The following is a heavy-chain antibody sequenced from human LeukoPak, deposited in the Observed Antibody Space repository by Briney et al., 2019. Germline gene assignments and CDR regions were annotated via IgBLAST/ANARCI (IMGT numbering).Heavy chain of an antibody. CDR3: ARDIGGKGVAFDY. J-gene: IGHJ4*02. CDR1: GGSISSYY. D-gene: IGHD2-15*01. CDR2: IYHSGST. Sequence: SETLSLTCTVSGGSISSYYWSWIRQPPGKGLEWIGSIYHSGSTYYNPSLKSRVTISVDTSKNQFSLKLSSVTAADTAVYYCARDIGGKGVAFDYWGQGTLVTVSS. V-gene: IGHV4-38-2*02.